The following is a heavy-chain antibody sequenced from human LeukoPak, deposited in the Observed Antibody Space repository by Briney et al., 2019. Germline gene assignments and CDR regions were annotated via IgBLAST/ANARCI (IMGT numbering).Heavy chain of an antibody. Sequence: GRSLRLSCAASGFTFSSYGMHWVCQAPGKGLEWVAVISYDGSNIYYADSVKGRFTISRDNSKNTLYLQMNSLRADDTAVYYCAKDFHSGYWGQGTLVTVSS. CDR3: AKDFHSGY. CDR2: ISYDGSNI. CDR1: GFTFSSYG. J-gene: IGHJ4*02. V-gene: IGHV3-30*18.